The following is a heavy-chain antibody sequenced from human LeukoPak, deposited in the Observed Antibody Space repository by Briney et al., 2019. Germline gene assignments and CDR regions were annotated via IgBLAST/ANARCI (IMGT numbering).Heavy chain of an antibody. Sequence: GGSLRLSCTASGFTFSSYWMTWVRQAPGKGLEWVANIKQDGSEKYYVDSVKGRFTISRDNAKNSLYLRMNSLRAEDTAVYYCARDGGRKDDYWGQGTLVTVSS. CDR2: IKQDGSEK. CDR3: ARDGGRKDDY. D-gene: IGHD2-15*01. CDR1: GFTFSSYW. V-gene: IGHV3-7*01. J-gene: IGHJ4*02.